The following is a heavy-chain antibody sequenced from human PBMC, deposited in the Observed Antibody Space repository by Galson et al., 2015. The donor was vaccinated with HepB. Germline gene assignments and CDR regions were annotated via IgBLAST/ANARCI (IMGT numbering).Heavy chain of an antibody. CDR1: GFTFSSYA. CDR2: ISYDGSNK. Sequence: SLRLSCAASGFTFSSYAMHWVRQAPGKGLEWVAVISYDGSNKYYADSVKGRFTISRDNSKNTLYLQMNSLRAEDTAVYYCAKSNRIVGAPFDYWGQGTLVTVSS. V-gene: IGHV3-30*04. J-gene: IGHJ4*02. D-gene: IGHD1-26*01. CDR3: AKSNRIVGAPFDY.